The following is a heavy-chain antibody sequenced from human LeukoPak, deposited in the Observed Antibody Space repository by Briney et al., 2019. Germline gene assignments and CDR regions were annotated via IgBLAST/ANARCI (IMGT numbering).Heavy chain of an antibody. CDR1: GFTFSSHA. Sequence: GGSLRLSCAASGFTFSSHAMHWVRQAPGKGLEWVALIWYDGSDIYYADSVKGRFIISRDNSKNTLYLQMNTLRAEDTAVYYCARGSAALYYFDFWGQGTLVTVSS. V-gene: IGHV3-33*08. CDR3: ARGSAALYYFDF. CDR2: IWYDGSDI. J-gene: IGHJ4*02. D-gene: IGHD2-2*01.